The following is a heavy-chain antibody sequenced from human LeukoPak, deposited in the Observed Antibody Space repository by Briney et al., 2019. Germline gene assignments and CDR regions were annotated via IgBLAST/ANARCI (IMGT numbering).Heavy chain of an antibody. CDR3: VRHERIAAAGRPTYP. D-gene: IGHD6-13*01. CDR1: GGSISSYY. J-gene: IGHJ5*02. CDR2: IYYSGST. Sequence: SETLSLTCTVSGGSISSYYWSWIRQPPGKGLEWIGYIYYSGSTNYNPSLKSRVTISVDTSKNQFSLKLSSVTAADTAVYYCVRHERIAAAGRPTYPWGQGTLVTVSS. V-gene: IGHV4-59*08.